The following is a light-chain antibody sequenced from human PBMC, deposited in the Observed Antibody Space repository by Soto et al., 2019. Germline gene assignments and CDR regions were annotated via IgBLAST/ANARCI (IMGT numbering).Light chain of an antibody. CDR3: QQRSNWPVT. CDR1: QSVSSY. V-gene: IGKV3-11*01. J-gene: IGKJ1*01. Sequence: EIVLTQSAATLSLSPGEGATLSCRASQSVSSYLAWYQQKPGQAPRLLIYDASNRATGIPARFSGSGSGTEFTLIISSLEPVDFAVYYCQQRSNWPVTFGLGTKVEV. CDR2: DAS.